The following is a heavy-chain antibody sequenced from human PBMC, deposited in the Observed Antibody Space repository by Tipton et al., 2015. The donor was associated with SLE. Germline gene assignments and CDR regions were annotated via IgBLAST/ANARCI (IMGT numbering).Heavy chain of an antibody. V-gene: IGHV4-59*12. CDR3: ARGVAHYYDSGSFDI. CDR2: IYYSGST. CDR1: GDSISSDH. D-gene: IGHD3-22*01. Sequence: TLSLTCTVSGDSISSDHWSWIRQPPGKGLEWIGYIYYSGSTNYNPSLKSRVTISIGTSKNQLSLELNSMTAADTAVYYWARGVAHYYDSGSFDIWGQGTMVTVSS. J-gene: IGHJ3*02.